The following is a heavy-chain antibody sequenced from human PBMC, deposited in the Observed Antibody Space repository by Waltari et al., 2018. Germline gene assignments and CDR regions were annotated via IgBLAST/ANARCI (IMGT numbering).Heavy chain of an antibody. V-gene: IGHV1-46*01. J-gene: IGHJ5*02. CDR2: INPSGGST. Sequence: QVQLVQSGAEVKKPGASVKVSCKASGYTFPSYYMPWVRQAPGQGLAGMGIINPSGGSTSYAQKFQGRVTMTRDTSTSTVYMELSSLRSEDTAVYYCASSLYRGAIGWFDPWGQGTLVTVSS. CDR3: ASSLYRGAIGWFDP. CDR1: GYTFPSYY. D-gene: IGHD3-10*01.